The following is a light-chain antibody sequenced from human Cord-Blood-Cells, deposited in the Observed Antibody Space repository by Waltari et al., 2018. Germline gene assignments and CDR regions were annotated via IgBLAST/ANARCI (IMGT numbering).Light chain of an antibody. CDR2: PAS. V-gene: IGKV1-39*01. CDR1: QSISSY. CDR3: QQSYSTPRT. J-gene: IGKJ1*01. Sequence: DIQMTQSPSSLSASVGDRVTITCRASQSISSYLNWYQQKPGKPPKFLIYPASSLQSGVPSRFSGSGYGTDFTLTISSLQPEDFATYYCQQSYSTPRTFGQGTKVEIK.